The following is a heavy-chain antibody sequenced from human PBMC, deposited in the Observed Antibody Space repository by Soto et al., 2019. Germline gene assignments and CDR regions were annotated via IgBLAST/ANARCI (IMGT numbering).Heavy chain of an antibody. D-gene: IGHD2-15*01. CDR2: IYKSATT. V-gene: IGHV4-30-4*01. CDR1: GDSISTVDYF. CDR3: ARGRYCLTGRCFPNWFDS. J-gene: IGHJ5*01. Sequence: SETLSLTWSVSGDSISTVDYFWAWIRQPPGQALEYIGYIYKSATTYYNPSFESRVAISLDTSKSQFSLNVTSVTAADTAVYFCARGRYCLTGRCFPNWFDSWGQGALVTVS.